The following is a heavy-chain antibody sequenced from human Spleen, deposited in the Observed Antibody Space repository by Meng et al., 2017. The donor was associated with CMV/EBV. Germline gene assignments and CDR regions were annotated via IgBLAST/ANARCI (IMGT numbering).Heavy chain of an antibody. CDR1: AFTVCIYA. CDR3: ARDLVRGVIRFDY. D-gene: IGHD3-10*01. Sequence: RGAFHPADALRLSCAASAFTVCIYAMHWVRQAPGKVVEWVAVIAYDGSNKSYADSVKGRFTISRDNSKNTLYLQMNSLRAEDTAVYYCARDLVRGVIRFDYCGQGTLVTVSS. CDR2: IAYDGSNK. J-gene: IGHJ4*02. V-gene: IGHV3-30-3*01.